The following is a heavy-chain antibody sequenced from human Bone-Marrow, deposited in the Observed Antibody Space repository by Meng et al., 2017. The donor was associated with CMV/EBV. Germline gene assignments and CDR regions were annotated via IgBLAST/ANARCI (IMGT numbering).Heavy chain of an antibody. D-gene: IGHD5-12*01. V-gene: IGHV3-21*01. CDR3: ARCREWLGPHPDAMDV. CDR1: GFTFSSYG. Sequence: GESLKISCAASGFTFSSYGMHWVRPAPGKGLEWVSFISSSSNYIYYADSVKGRFTISRDNAKNSLYLQMNSLRAGDTAVYYCARCREWLGPHPDAMDVWGQGTTVTVSS. J-gene: IGHJ6*02. CDR2: ISSSSNYI.